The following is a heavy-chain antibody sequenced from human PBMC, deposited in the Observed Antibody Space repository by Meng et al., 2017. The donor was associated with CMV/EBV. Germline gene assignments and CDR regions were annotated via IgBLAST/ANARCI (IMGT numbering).Heavy chain of an antibody. CDR2: IKGDGSEK. CDR1: GFNFGNFW. V-gene: IGHV3-7*01. CDR3: ARDGGYCTNGVCYPDY. Sequence: GESLKISCAASGFNFGNFWMNWVRQAPGKGLEWVANIKGDGSEKYYVDSVKGRFTISRDNAKNSLYLQMNSLRAEDTAVYYCARDGGYCTNGVCYPDYWGQGTLVTVSS. D-gene: IGHD2-8*01. J-gene: IGHJ4*02.